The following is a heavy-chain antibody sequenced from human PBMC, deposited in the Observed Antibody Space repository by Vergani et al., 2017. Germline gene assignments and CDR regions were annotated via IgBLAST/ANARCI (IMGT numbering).Heavy chain of an antibody. CDR3: AREGSSWLTYYYYYYMDV. CDR2: INPNSGGT. D-gene: IGHD6-13*01. CDR1: GYTFTSYG. V-gene: IGHV1-2*06. J-gene: IGHJ6*03. Sequence: QVQLVQSGAEVKKPGASVKVSCKASGYTFTSYGISWVRQAPGQGLEWMGRINPNSGGTNYAQKFQGRVTMTRDTSISTAYMELSRLRSDDTAVYYCAREGSSWLTYYYYYYMDVWGKGTTVTVSS.